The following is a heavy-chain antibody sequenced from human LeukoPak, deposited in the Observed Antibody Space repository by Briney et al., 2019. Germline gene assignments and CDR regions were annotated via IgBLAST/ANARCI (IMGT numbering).Heavy chain of an antibody. V-gene: IGHV4-59*01. Sequence: EPSETLSLTCTVSGGSISSSYWTWIRQPPGKRLEWIGYIHSSGSTSYNPSLKSRVTISLDTSKNQFSLKLSSVTAADTAVYYCARDDGSSMTNNINWYVHWGQGTLVTVSS. J-gene: IGHJ5*02. CDR2: IHSSGST. CDR1: GGSISSSY. CDR3: ARDDGSSMTNNINWYVH. D-gene: IGHD5-24*01.